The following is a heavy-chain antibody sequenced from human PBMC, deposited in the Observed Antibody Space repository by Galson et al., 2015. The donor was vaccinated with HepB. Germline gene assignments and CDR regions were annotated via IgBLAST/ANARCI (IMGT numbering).Heavy chain of an antibody. CDR3: AKATRSGPPFYGMDV. CDR2: ISGSGGGT. J-gene: IGHJ6*02. Sequence: SLRLSCAASGFTFSSYAMSWVRQAPGKGLEWVSAISGSGGGTYYTDSVKGRFTISRDNSKNTLYLQMNSLRAEDTAVYYCAKATRSGPPFYGMDVWGQGTTVTVSS. D-gene: IGHD3-3*01. CDR1: GFTFSSYA. V-gene: IGHV3-23*01.